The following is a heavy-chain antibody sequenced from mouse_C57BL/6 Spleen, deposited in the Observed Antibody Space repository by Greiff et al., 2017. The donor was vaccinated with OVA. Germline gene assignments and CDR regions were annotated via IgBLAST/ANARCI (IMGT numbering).Heavy chain of an antibody. CDR3: ARGGPLDY. D-gene: IGHD6-1*01. J-gene: IGHJ2*01. CDR2: ISYDGSN. CDR1: GYSITSGYY. Sequence: VQLKESGPGLVKPSQSLSLTCSVTGYSITSGYYWNWIRQFPGNKLEWMGYISYDGSNNYNPSLKNRISITRDTSKNQFFLKLNSVTTEDTATYYCARGGPLDYWGQGTTLTVSS. V-gene: IGHV3-6*01.